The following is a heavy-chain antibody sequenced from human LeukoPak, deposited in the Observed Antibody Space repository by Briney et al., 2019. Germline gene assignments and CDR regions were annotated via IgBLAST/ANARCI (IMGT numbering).Heavy chain of an antibody. CDR3: AKDGEHYYDSSGYYGHFDY. J-gene: IGHJ4*02. CDR1: GFTFYDYT. D-gene: IGHD3-22*01. V-gene: IGHV3-43*01. CDR2: ISWDGGST. Sequence: PGGSLRLSCAASGFTFYDYTMHWVRQAPGKGLELVSLISWDGGSTYYADSVKGRFTISRDNSKNSLYLQMNSLRTEDTALYYCAKDGEHYYDSSGYYGHFDYWGQGTLVTVSS.